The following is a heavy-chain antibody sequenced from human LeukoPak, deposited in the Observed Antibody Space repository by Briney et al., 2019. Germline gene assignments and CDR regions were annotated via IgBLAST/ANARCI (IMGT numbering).Heavy chain of an antibody. Sequence: PGGSLRLSCVTSGFTFSSSGVGWVRQAPGKGLEWVGFIRSKAYGGTTEYAASVKGRFTISRDDSKSIAYLQMNSLKTEDTAVYYCTRDFGRRYYDSSVYYWESDYWGQGTLVTVSS. CDR1: GFTFSSSG. V-gene: IGHV3-49*04. D-gene: IGHD3-22*01. J-gene: IGHJ4*02. CDR3: TRDFGRRYYDSSVYYWESDY. CDR2: IRSKAYGGTT.